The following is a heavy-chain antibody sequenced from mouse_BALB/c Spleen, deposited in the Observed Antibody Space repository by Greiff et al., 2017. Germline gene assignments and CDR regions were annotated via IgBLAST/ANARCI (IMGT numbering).Heavy chain of an antibody. V-gene: IGHV1-62-2*01. Sequence: QVHVKQSGAELVKPGASVKLSCKASGYTFTEYIIHWVKQRSGQGLEWIGWFYPGSGSIKYNEKFKDKATLTADKSSSTVYMELSRLTSEDSAVYFCARHEDRSTMITTGWFAYWGQGTLVTVSA. CDR1: GYTFTEYI. CDR2: FYPGSGSI. CDR3: ARHEDRSTMITTGWFAY. D-gene: IGHD2-4*01. J-gene: IGHJ3*01.